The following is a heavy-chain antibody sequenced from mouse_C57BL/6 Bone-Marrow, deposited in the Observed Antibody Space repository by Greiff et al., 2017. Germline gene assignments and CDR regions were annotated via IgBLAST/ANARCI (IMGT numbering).Heavy chain of an antibody. Sequence: DVKLVESEGGLVQPGSSMKLSCTASGFTFSDYYMAWVRQVPEKGLEWVANINYDGSSTYYLDSLKSRFIISRDNAKNILYLQMSSLKSEDTATYYCARKGWYFDVWGTGTTVTVSS. J-gene: IGHJ1*03. V-gene: IGHV5-16*01. CDR1: GFTFSDYY. CDR2: INYDGSST. CDR3: ARKGWYFDV.